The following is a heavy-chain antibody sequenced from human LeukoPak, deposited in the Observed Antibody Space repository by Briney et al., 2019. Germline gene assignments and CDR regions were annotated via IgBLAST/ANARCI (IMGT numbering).Heavy chain of an antibody. CDR3: AKGLRLGELSSGFDY. CDR1: GFTFSNYA. J-gene: IGHJ4*02. CDR2: ISNSGGSA. D-gene: IGHD3-16*02. Sequence: PGGSLRLSCGASGFTFSNYAMSWVRQAPGKGLEWVSGISNSGGSAYYADSVKGRFTISRDNSRNTLYLQMNSLGAEDTALYYCAKGLRLGELSSGFDYWGQGTLVTVSS. V-gene: IGHV3-23*01.